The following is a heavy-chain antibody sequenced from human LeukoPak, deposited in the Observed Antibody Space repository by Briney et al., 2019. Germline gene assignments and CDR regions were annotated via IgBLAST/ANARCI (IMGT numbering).Heavy chain of an antibody. V-gene: IGHV4-38-2*02. CDR1: GYSITTDYY. CDR3: AKGAGGFSYYNWFDP. D-gene: IGHD5-18*01. J-gene: IGHJ5*02. Sequence: SETLSLTCTVSGYSITTDYYWGWIRQPPGKGLEWIGSIYYSGSTYYNPSLESRVTISVDTSKNQFSLKLASVTAADTAIYYCAKGAGGFSYYNWFDPWGQGTLVTVSS. CDR2: IYYSGST.